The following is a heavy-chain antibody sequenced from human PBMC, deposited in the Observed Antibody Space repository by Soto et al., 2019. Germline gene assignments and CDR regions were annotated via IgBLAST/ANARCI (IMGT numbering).Heavy chain of an antibody. Sequence: QVQLVQSGAEVKKPGSSVKVSCKASGGTFSSYTISWVRQAPGQGLEWMGRIIPILGIANYAQKFQGRVRITADKSTSTAYMELSSLRSEDTAVYYCAREPKQGDILTGYSPHYYGMDVWGQGTTVTVSS. D-gene: IGHD3-9*01. V-gene: IGHV1-69*08. CDR1: GGTFSSYT. J-gene: IGHJ6*02. CDR2: IIPILGIA. CDR3: AREPKQGDILTGYSPHYYGMDV.